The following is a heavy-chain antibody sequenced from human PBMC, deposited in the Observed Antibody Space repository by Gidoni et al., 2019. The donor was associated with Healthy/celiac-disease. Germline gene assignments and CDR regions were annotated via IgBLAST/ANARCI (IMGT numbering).Heavy chain of an antibody. CDR1: GYTFTSYY. D-gene: IGHD6-13*01. V-gene: IGHV1-46*01. Sequence: QVQLVQSGAEVKKPGASVKVSCKASGYTFTSYYMHWVRQAPGQGLEWMGIINPSGGSTSYAQKFQGRVTMTRDTSTSTVYMELSSLRSEDTAVYYCARDRGIAAALLIQRRGNWFDPWGQGTLVTVSS. J-gene: IGHJ5*02. CDR2: INPSGGST. CDR3: ARDRGIAAALLIQRRGNWFDP.